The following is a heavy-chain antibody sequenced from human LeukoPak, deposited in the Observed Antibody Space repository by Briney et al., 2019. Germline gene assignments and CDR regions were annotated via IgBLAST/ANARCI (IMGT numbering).Heavy chain of an antibody. CDR3: ARDHEYYYGSGSYYPGGCDY. D-gene: IGHD3-10*01. Sequence: EASVTVSCKASGYTFTSYYMHWVRQAPGQGLEWMGIINPSGGSTSYAQKFQGRVTMTRDTSTSTVYMELSSLRSEDTAVYYCARDHEYYYGSGSYYPGGCDYWGQGTLVTVSS. J-gene: IGHJ4*02. CDR2: INPSGGST. CDR1: GYTFTSYY. V-gene: IGHV1-46*01.